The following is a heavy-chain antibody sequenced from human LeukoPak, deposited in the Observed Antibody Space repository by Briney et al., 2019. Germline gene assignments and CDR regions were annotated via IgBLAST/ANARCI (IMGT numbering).Heavy chain of an antibody. CDR3: VRDPPRTVPGIDFDY. J-gene: IGHJ4*02. D-gene: IGHD6-19*01. CDR2: ISSSGSPI. Sequence: GGSLRLSCAASGFTFSDYSFNWVRQAPGKGLEWVSYISSSGSPIYYADSLKGRFTISRDNAKNSLYLQMNSLRAEDTAVYYCVRDPPRTVPGIDFDYWGQGTLVTVSS. V-gene: IGHV3-48*01. CDR1: GFTFSDYS.